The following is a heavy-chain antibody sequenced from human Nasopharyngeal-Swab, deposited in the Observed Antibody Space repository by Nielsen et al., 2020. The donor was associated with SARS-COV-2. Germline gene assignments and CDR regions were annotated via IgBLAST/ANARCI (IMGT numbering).Heavy chain of an antibody. CDR2: ISSSSSYT. D-gene: IGHD3-10*01. CDR1: GFTLSDYY. CDR3: ARGSIRGIIISDFDY. J-gene: IGHJ4*02. V-gene: IGHV3-11*05. Sequence: GESLKISCAASGFTLSDYYMSWIRQAPGKGLEWVSYISSSSSYTNYADSVKGRFTISRDNAKNSLYLQMNSLSADDTAVYYCARGSIRGIIISDFDYWGQGTLVTVSS.